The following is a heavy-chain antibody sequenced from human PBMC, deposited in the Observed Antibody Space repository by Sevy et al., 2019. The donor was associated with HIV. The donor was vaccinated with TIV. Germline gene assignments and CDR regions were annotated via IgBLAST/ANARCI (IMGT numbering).Heavy chain of an antibody. Sequence: SGPTLVNPTETLTLTCTFSGFSLSTTGVGVGWMRQPPGKALEWLALFSWNDDKRYSPSLKSRLTITKDTSKNQVVLTMTKMDPVDTATYYCAHTDGIALRPTYWGQGTLVTVSS. J-gene: IGHJ4*02. V-gene: IGHV2-5*01. D-gene: IGHD6-6*01. CDR2: FSWNDDK. CDR1: GFSLSTTGVG. CDR3: AHTDGIALRPTY.